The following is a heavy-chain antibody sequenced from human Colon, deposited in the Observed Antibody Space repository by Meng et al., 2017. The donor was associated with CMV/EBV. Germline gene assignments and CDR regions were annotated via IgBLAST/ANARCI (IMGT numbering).Heavy chain of an antibody. V-gene: IGHV1-2*02. D-gene: IGHD1-26*01. CDR3: ARDPSGSRVPFDY. J-gene: IGHJ4*02. CDR1: GYTFSDYH. Sequence: QVQVVQSGGEVKKPGASVKVSCKTSGYTFSDYHIHWVRQAPGQGLEWMGWINSNSGATDYAQKFQGRFTMTRDTSITTVYMELSSLRSDDTAVYYCARDPSGSRVPFDYWGQGSLVTVSS. CDR2: INSNSGAT.